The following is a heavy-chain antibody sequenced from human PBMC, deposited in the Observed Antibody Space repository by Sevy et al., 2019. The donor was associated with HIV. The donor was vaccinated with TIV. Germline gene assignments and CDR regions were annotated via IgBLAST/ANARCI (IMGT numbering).Heavy chain of an antibody. CDR2: IYYSGST. J-gene: IGHJ6*02. V-gene: IGHV4-59*01. CDR3: AGDRRYYYDSSGDYYYYGMDV. D-gene: IGHD3-22*01. Sequence: SETLSLTCTVSGGSISSYYWSWIRQPPGKGLEWIGYIYYSGSTNYNPSLKSRVTISVDTSKNQFSLKLSSVTAADTAVYYFAGDRRYYYDSSGDYYYYGMDVWGQGTTVTVSS. CDR1: GGSISSYY.